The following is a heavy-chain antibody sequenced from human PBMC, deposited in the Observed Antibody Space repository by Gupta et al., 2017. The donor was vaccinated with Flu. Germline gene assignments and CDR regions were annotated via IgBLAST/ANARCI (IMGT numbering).Heavy chain of an antibody. V-gene: IGHV4-59*08. CDR2: IYSGGRT. D-gene: IGHD2-15*01. J-gene: IGHJ2*01. CDR1: GGSISSYY. CDR3: ARHFGSCSGGSCYSWYFAL. Sequence: QVQLQESGPGLVKPSETLSLTCTVSGGSISSYYWSWIRQPPGKGLEWIGYIYSGGRTTYNPSLKSRVTLSLDMSKNQFSLNLSSVTAADTAVYYCARHFGSCSGGSCYSWYFALWSRGTLVTVSS.